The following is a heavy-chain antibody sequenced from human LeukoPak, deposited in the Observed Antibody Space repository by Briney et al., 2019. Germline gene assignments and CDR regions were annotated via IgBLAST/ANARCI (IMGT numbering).Heavy chain of an antibody. Sequence: PSETLSLTCTVPGDSISTYYWSWIRQPAGKGLEWIGRVYVTGSTNLNPALQSRVTMSVDTSKKQFSLKLTSVTAADTAVYYCARDRQWLVDHWGQGTLVNVSS. J-gene: IGHJ5*02. D-gene: IGHD6-19*01. V-gene: IGHV4-4*07. CDR2: VYVTGST. CDR3: ARDRQWLVDH. CDR1: GDSISTYY.